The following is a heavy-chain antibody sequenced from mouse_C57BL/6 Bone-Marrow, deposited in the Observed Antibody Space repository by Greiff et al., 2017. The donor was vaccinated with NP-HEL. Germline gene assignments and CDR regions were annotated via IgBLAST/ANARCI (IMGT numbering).Heavy chain of an antibody. CDR1: GYTFTSYW. V-gene: IGHV1-64*01. CDR3: ARQGHYSWFAY. D-gene: IGHD1-2*01. J-gene: IGHJ3*01. CDR2: IHPNSGST. Sequence: VQLQQPGAELVKPGASVKLSCKASGYTFTSYWMHWVKQRPGQGLEWIGMIHPNSGSTNYNEKFKSKATLTVDKSSSTAYMQLSSLTSEDSAVYYCARQGHYSWFAYWGQGTRVTVSA.